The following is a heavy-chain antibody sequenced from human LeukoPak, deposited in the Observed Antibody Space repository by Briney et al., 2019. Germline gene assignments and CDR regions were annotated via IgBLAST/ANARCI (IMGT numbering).Heavy chain of an antibody. CDR1: GFTFSSYW. J-gene: IGHJ5*02. CDR3: ASQGSSYINWFDP. CDR2: IRQDGSEK. Sequence: PGGSLRLSCAASGFTFSSYWMSWVRQAPGKGLEWVANIRQDGSEKYYVDSVKGRFTISRDNAKNSLYLQMNSLRAEDTAVYYCASQGSSYINWFDPWGQGTLVTVSS. V-gene: IGHV3-7*01. D-gene: IGHD6-6*01.